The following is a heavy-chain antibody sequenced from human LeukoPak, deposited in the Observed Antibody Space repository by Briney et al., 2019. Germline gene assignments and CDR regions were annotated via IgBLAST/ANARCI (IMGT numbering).Heavy chain of an antibody. CDR1: GGSISSYY. CDR3: ARAWSSSPSGGAFDI. Sequence: SETLSLTCTVSGGSISSYYWSWIRQPAGKGLEWIGRIYTSGSTNYNPSLKSRVTMSVDTSKNQFSLKLSSVIAADTAVHYCARAWSSSPSGGAFDIWGQGTMVTVSS. CDR2: IYTSGST. V-gene: IGHV4-4*07. D-gene: IGHD6-13*01. J-gene: IGHJ3*02.